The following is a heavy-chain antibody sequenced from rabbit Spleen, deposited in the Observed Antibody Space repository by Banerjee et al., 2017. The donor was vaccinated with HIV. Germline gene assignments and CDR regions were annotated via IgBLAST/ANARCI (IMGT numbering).Heavy chain of an antibody. CDR3: ARDLAAVIGWNFGW. Sequence: QSLEESGGDLVKPGASLTLTCTASGSSFSSNWICWVRQAPGKGLEWIACIDTNDGDTDYASWAKGRFTFSKTSSTTVTLQMTSLTAADTATYFCARDLAAVIGWNFGWWGPGTLVTVS. CDR1: GSSFSSNW. D-gene: IGHD1-1*01. J-gene: IGHJ4*01. CDR2: IDTNDGDT. V-gene: IGHV1S40*01.